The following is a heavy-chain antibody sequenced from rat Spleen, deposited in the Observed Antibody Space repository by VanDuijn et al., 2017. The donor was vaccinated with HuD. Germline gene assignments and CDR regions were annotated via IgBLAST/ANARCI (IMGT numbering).Heavy chain of an antibody. Sequence: EVQLVESGGGLVQPGRSLKLSCAASGFNFNDYWMGWVRQAPGKGLEWIGEINKDSSTINYTPSLKDKFSISRDNAQNTLYLQMSKLGSEDTAIYYCARAAGYSGVGVMDAWGQGASVTVSS. J-gene: IGHJ4*01. CDR3: ARAAGYSGVGVMDA. V-gene: IGHV4-2*01. CDR1: GFNFNDYW. D-gene: IGHD1-1*01. CDR2: INKDSSTI.